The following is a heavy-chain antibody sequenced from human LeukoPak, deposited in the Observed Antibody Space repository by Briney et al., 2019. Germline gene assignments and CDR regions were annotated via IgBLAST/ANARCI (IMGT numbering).Heavy chain of an antibody. CDR2: IIPIFGTA. CDR3: ARDGYNYYYYYYGMDV. J-gene: IGHJ6*02. V-gene: IGHV1-69*13. D-gene: IGHD5-24*01. Sequence: ASVKVSCKASGGTFSSYAISWVRQAPGQGLEWMGGIIPIFGTANYAQKFQGRVTITADESTSTAYMELSSLRSEDTAVYYCARDGYNYYYYYYGMDVWGQGTTVTVS. CDR1: GGTFSSYA.